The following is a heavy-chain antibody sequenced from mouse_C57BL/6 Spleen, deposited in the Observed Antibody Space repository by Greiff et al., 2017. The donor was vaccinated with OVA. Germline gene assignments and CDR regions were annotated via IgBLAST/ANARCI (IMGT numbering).Heavy chain of an antibody. J-gene: IGHJ2*01. CDR2: ISDGGSYT. V-gene: IGHV5-4*01. D-gene: IGHD2-1*01. CDR1: GFTFSSYA. Sequence: DVTLVESGGGLVKPGGSLKLSCAASGFTFSSYAMSWVRQTPEKRLEWVATISDGGSYTYYPDNVKGRFTISRDNAKNNLYLQMSHLKSEDTAMYYCARDRTYGNWGWYFDYWGQGTTLTVSS. CDR3: ARDRTYGNWGWYFDY.